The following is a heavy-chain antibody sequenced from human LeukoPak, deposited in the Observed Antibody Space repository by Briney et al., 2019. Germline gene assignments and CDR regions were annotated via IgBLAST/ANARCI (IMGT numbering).Heavy chain of an antibody. CDR2: IPSSGNT. Sequence: SETLSLTCTVSGGSISSYHWSWIRQPPGKGPEWIGYIPSSGNTNYNPSLKSRVTISVDTSKSQFSLKLSSVTAADTAVYFCARMVLDAYTGPIYDYWGQGTLVTVSS. D-gene: IGHD5-24*01. J-gene: IGHJ4*02. CDR3: ARMVLDAYTGPIYDY. CDR1: GGSISSYH. V-gene: IGHV4-59*08.